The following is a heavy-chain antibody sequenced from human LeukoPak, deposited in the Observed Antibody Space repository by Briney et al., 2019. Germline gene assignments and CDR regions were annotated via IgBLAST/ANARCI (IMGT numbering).Heavy chain of an antibody. D-gene: IGHD2-2*01. J-gene: IGHJ4*02. V-gene: IGHV4-31*03. Sequence: TLSLTCTVSGGSISSGGYYWSWIRQHPGQGLEWIGYIYYSGSTYYNPSLKSRVTISVDTSKNQFSLKLSSVTAADTAVYYCARAGCSSTSCYCDYWGQGTLVTVSS. CDR3: ARAGCSSTSCYCDY. CDR1: GGSISSGGYY. CDR2: IYYSGST.